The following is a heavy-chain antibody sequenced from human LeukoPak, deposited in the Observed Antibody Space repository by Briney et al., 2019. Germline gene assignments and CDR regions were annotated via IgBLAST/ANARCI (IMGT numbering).Heavy chain of an antibody. CDR2: INPNSGGT. J-gene: IGHJ4*02. D-gene: IGHD2-15*01. V-gene: IGHV1-2*06. CDR1: GYTFTGYY. Sequence: ASVKVSCKASGYTFTGYYMHWVRQAPGQGLEWMGRINPNSGGTNYAQKFQGRVTMTRVTSISTAYMELSRLRSDDTAVYYCARVVVAATTKFDYWGQGTLVTVSS. CDR3: ARVVVAATTKFDY.